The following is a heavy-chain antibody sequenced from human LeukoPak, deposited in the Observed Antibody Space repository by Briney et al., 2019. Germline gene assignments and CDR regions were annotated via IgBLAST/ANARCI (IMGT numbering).Heavy chain of an antibody. CDR2: ISSSSSYI. V-gene: IGHV3-21*01. J-gene: IGHJ3*02. Sequence: PGGSLRLSCAASGFTFSSYSMNWVRQAPGKGLEWVSSISSSSSYIYYADSVKGRFTISRDNSKNTLYLQMNSLRAEDTAVYYCAREGALGAFDIWGQGTMVTVSS. D-gene: IGHD1-26*01. CDR1: GFTFSSYS. CDR3: AREGALGAFDI.